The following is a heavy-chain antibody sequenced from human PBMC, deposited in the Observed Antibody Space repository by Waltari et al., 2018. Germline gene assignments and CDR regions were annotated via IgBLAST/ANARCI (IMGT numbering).Heavy chain of an antibody. Sequence: QVVASGGGLVQPGGSLRLSCTASGFTFSRDWMSWVRQAPGKGLEWEANIKHDGTTKFYLDSVKGRFTISRDNAQNTVYLQMNSLRVEDTALYYCARAVDVADYWGQGTLVTISS. V-gene: IGHV3-7*01. CDR1: GFTFSRDW. CDR2: IKHDGTTK. J-gene: IGHJ4*02. D-gene: IGHD5-12*01. CDR3: ARAVDVADY.